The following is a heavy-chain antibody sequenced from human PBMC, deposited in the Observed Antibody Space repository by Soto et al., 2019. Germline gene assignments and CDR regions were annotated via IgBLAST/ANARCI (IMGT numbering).Heavy chain of an antibody. CDR2: VYYGGST. J-gene: IGHJ6*02. CDR3: AGGDYYHSSGYYFYYYTMDV. Sequence: PSETLSLTCTVSGGSISSSSYYWGWIRQPPGKGLEWIGNVYYGGSTYYNKSLKSRVTISVETSKSQFSLKLSSVTAADTAVYYCAGGDYYHSSGYYFYYYTMDVWGQGTTVTVSS. CDR1: GGSISSSSYY. D-gene: IGHD3-22*01. V-gene: IGHV4-39*01.